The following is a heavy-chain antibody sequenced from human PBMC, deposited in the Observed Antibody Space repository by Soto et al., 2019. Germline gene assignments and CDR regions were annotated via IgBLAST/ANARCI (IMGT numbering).Heavy chain of an antibody. CDR2: ISTNGGST. J-gene: IGHJ4*02. CDR3: ATDIADTWLLNS. V-gene: IGHV3-64*04. D-gene: IGHD5-12*01. CDR1: GFTFSSYA. Sequence: GGALRISYLASGFTFSSYAIHWGRQAPGKGLEYVSAISTNGGSTYYADSVKGRFTISRDNSKNTLYLQMNSLRAEDTSLYLCATDIADTWLLNSWGQGTLVTVSS.